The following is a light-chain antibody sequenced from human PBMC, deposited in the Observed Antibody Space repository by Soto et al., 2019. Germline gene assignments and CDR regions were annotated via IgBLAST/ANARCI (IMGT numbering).Light chain of an antibody. CDR1: SSDIGGFNF. CDR3: SLFRRGNTEVV. J-gene: IGLJ3*02. Sequence: QSALTQPASVSGSPGQSITISCSGTSSDIGGFNFVSWYQQHPGKAPKLLIFDVSDRPSGVSDRFSGSKSGTTASLTISGLQAEDEADYYCSLFRRGNTEVVFGGGTKLTVL. CDR2: DVS. V-gene: IGLV2-14*03.